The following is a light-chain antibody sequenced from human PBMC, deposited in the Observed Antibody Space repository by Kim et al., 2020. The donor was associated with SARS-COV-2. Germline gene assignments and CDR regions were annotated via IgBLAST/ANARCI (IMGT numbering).Light chain of an antibody. J-gene: IGLJ3*02. CDR2: KDR. V-gene: IGLV3-27*01. CDR3: YSAADKNGV. Sequence: SYELTQPSSVSVSPGQTARITCSGDVLARKNVRWFQQKPGQAPVLVIYKDRERPSGIPERFSGSSSGTTVTLTISGAQVEDEAEYYCYSAADKNGVFGGGTQQTVL. CDR1: VLARKN.